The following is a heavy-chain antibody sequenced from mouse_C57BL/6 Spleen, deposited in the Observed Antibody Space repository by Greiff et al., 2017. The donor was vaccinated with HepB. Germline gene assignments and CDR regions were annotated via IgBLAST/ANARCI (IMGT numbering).Heavy chain of an antibody. J-gene: IGHJ4*01. D-gene: IGHD2-1*01. CDR3: ARHEAFYYGNYFYAMDY. CDR1: GYTFTEYT. CDR2: FYPGSGSI. V-gene: IGHV1-62-2*01. Sequence: QVHVKQSGAELVKPGASVKLSCKASGYTFTEYTIHWVKQRSGQGLEWIGWFYPGSGSIKYNEKFKDKATLTADKSSSTVYMELSRLTSEDSAVYFCARHEAFYYGNYFYAMDYWGQGTSVTVSS.